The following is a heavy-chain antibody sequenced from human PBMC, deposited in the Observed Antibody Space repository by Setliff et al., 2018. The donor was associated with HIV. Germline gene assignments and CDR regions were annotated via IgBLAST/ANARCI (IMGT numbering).Heavy chain of an antibody. V-gene: IGHV3-NL1*01. Sequence: HPGGSLRLSCAASGFTFSSYGMSWVRQAPGKGLEWVSTIYSGGSTYHADSVKGRFTLSRDNSENALFLQMNSLRPEDTAVYYCARLRPYNSALDYWGQGTLVTVSS. CDR2: IYSGGST. D-gene: IGHD2-21*02. CDR1: GFTFSSYG. CDR3: ARLRPYNSALDY. J-gene: IGHJ4*02.